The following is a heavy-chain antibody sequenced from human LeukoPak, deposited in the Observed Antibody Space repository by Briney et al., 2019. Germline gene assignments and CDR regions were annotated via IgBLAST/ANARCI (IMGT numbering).Heavy chain of an antibody. J-gene: IGHJ5*02. D-gene: IGHD3-10*01. Sequence: SETLSLTCTASGGSISSSSYYWGWIRQPPGKGLEWIGSIYYSGSTYYNPSLKSRVTISVDTSKNQFSLKLSSVTAADTAVYYCASMVWFGETNWFDPWGQGTLVTVSS. CDR1: GGSISSSSYY. V-gene: IGHV4-39*01. CDR2: IYYSGST. CDR3: ASMVWFGETNWFDP.